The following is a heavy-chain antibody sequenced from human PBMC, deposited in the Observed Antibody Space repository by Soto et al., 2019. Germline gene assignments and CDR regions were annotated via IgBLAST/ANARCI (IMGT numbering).Heavy chain of an antibody. CDR1: GGSFSTYA. D-gene: IGHD2-2*01. Sequence: QVQLVQSGAEVKKPGSSVKVSCKASGGSFSTYAISWVRQAPGQGLEWMGGIIPFVGRADYAQRFHGRVTITAYGSTTTVYMDLSSLRSEDTAVYYCALGSCQGTDAFDIWGQGTMVTVFS. J-gene: IGHJ3*02. V-gene: IGHV1-69*01. CDR2: IIPFVGRA. CDR3: ALGSCQGTDAFDI.